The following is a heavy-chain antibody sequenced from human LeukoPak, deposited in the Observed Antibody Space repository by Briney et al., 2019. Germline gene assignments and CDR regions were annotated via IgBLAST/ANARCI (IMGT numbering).Heavy chain of an antibody. CDR3: AKSAAAGRYYYGMDV. CDR2: ISWNSGSI. J-gene: IGHJ6*02. V-gene: IGHV3-9*01. CDR1: GFTFDDYA. Sequence: PGRSLRLCCAASGFTFDDYAMHWVRQAAGKGLEWVSGISWNSGSIGYADSVKGRFTISRDNAKNSLHLQMNSLRAEDTALYYCAKSAAAGRYYYGMDVWGQGTTVTVSS. D-gene: IGHD6-13*01.